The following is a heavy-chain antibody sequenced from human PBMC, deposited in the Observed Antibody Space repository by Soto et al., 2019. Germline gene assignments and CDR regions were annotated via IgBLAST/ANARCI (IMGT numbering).Heavy chain of an antibody. Sequence: QVQLVQSGAEVKTPGSSVKVSCKVSGGTFSSYSINWVRRAPGQGLEWMGRLIPIFGTTDYAQRFQGRVTLAADDSTSTASMEVTNLTSEDTAVYYCARAVVLTFSRFYDMDVWGEGTTVTVSS. J-gene: IGHJ6*04. CDR2: LIPIFGTT. D-gene: IGHD3-22*01. CDR1: GGTFSSYS. CDR3: ARAVVLTFSRFYDMDV. V-gene: IGHV1-69*18.